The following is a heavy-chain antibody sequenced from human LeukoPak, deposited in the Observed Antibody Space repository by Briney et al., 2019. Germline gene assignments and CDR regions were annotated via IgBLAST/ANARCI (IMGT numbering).Heavy chain of an antibody. D-gene: IGHD4-11*01. CDR3: ARDPFIRPTGGRYFQH. CDR1: GYTFTSYY. Sequence: GASVKVSCKASGYTFTSYYMHWVRQAPGQGLEWMGWINPNSGGTNYAQKFQGRVTMTRDTSISTAYMELSRLRSDDTAVYYCARDPFIRPTGGRYFQHWGQGTLVTVSS. CDR2: INPNSGGT. V-gene: IGHV1-2*02. J-gene: IGHJ1*01.